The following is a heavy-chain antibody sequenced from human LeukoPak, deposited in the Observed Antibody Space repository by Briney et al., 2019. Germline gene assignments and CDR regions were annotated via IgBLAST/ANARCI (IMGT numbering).Heavy chain of an antibody. D-gene: IGHD6-13*01. CDR3: ARDTSWYRFDY. J-gene: IGHJ4*02. Sequence: ASVKVSCKASGGTFSSLTINWVRQAPGQGLERMGWINPNSGGTNYAQKFQGRVSMTRDTSISTAYMELSRLRSDDTAVYYCARDTSWYRFDYWGQGTLVTVSS. CDR2: INPNSGGT. V-gene: IGHV1-2*02. CDR1: GGTFSSLT.